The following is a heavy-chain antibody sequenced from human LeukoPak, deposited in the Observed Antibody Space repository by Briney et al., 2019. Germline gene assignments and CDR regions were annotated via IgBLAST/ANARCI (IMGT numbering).Heavy chain of an antibody. CDR3: ARDDPYYYDSSGYYPWPY. V-gene: IGHV3-11*04. CDR1: GGSISSSSYY. D-gene: IGHD3-22*01. J-gene: IGHJ4*02. CDR2: ISSSGSTI. Sequence: PSETLSLTCTVSGGSISSSSYYWGWIRQAPGKGLEWVSYISSSGSTIYYADSVKGRFTISRDNAKNSLYLQMNSLRAEDTDVYYCARDDPYYYDSSGYYPWPYWGQGTLVTVSS.